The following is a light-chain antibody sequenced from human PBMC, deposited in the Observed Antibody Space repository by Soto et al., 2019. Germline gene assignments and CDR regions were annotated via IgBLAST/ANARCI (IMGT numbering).Light chain of an antibody. CDR1: TXDFGFYNY. J-gene: IGLJ1*01. Sequence: QSVLTQPASVSGSPGQSITISCTGTTXDFGFYNYVSWYQHHPGKAPKLLIYEVTNRHSGVSNRFSGSKSGNTASLTISGLQAEDEADYYCSSYTSSTDYVFGTGTKVTVL. CDR3: SSYTSSTDYV. CDR2: EVT. V-gene: IGLV2-14*01.